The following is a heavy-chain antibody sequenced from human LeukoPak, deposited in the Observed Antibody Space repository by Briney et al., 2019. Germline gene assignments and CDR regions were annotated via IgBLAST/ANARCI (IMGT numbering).Heavy chain of an antibody. V-gene: IGHV3-7*01. CDR3: LVTTRSRGFDY. D-gene: IGHD1-14*01. CDR1: ELTFSSYW. CDR2: IRQEGSVQ. J-gene: IGHJ4*02. Sequence: GGSLRLSCSPLELTFSSYWMSWARQAPGKGLDWVANIRQEGSVQNYVDSVEGRFTISRDNPKNSVYLQMSILRAEDTAVYYCLVTTRSRGFDYWGQGTLVTVAS.